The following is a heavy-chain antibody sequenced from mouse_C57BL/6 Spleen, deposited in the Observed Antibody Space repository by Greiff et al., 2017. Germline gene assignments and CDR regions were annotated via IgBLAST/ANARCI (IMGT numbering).Heavy chain of an antibody. V-gene: IGHV5-9-1*02. CDR3: TRGDGNYSDYFDY. J-gene: IGHJ2*01. CDR1: GFTFSSYA. Sequence: EVHLVESGEGLVKPGGSLKLSCAASGFTFSSYAMSWVRQTPEKRLEWVAYISSGGDYIYYADTVKGRFTISRDNARNTLYLQMSSLKSEDTAMYYCTRGDGNYSDYFDYWGQGTTLTVSS. CDR2: ISSGGDYI. D-gene: IGHD2-1*01.